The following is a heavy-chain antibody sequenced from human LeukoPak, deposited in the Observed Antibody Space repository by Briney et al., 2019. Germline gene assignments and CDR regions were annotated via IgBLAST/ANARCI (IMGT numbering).Heavy chain of an antibody. V-gene: IGHV1-46*01. J-gene: IGHJ4*02. CDR1: GYTFTNNY. CDR2: IYPRDGST. Sequence: ASVKVSCKASGYTFTNNYLHWVRQAPGQGLEWMGMIYPRDGSTSYAQNFQGRVTVTRDTSTTTVHMELRGLRSEDTAVYYCARDQEGFDYWGQGTVVTVAS. CDR3: ARDQEGFDY.